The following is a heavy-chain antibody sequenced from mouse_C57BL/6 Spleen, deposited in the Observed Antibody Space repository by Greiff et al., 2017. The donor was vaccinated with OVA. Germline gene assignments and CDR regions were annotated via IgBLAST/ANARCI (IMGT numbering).Heavy chain of an antibody. Sequence: QVQLQQSGVELAKPGAPVRLSCKASGYPFIGYGMPGVKQRLGQGRDGLGNINLSSGYTKNNQKFKDKATLTADKSSSTAYMQLSSLTYEDSAVYYCARSHESNYVGYAMDYWGQGTSVTVSS. J-gene: IGHJ4*01. CDR2: INLSSGYT. D-gene: IGHD2-5*01. CDR1: GYPFIGYG. V-gene: IGHV1-7*01. CDR3: ARSHESNYVGYAMDY.